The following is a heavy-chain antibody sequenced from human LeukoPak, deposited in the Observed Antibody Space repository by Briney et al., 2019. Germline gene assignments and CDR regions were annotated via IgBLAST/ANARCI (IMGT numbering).Heavy chain of an antibody. CDR3: ARDKSGGDHVGSDY. CDR1: GGSVSSRSHY. D-gene: IGHD4-17*01. Sequence: PSETLSLTCTVSGGSVSSRSHYWSWIRQPPGKGLEWIGYIYYSGSTNYNPSLKSRVTISVDTSKNQFSLSLSSVTAADTAVYYCARDKSGGDHVGSDYWGQGTLVTVSS. J-gene: IGHJ4*02. CDR2: IYYSGST. V-gene: IGHV4-61*01.